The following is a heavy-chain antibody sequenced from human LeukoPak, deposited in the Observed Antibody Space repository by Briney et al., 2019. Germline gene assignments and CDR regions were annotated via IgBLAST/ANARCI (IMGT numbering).Heavy chain of an antibody. CDR2: INPNSGGT. J-gene: IGHJ4*02. Sequence: ASVKVSCKASGYTFTGYYMHWVRQAPGQGLEWMGWINPNSGGTNYAQKFQGRVTMTRDTSISTAYMELSRLRSDDTAVYYCARGRPSSGYHYDYWGQGTLVTVSS. CDR1: GYTFTGYY. CDR3: ARGRPSSGYHYDY. V-gene: IGHV1-2*02. D-gene: IGHD6-19*01.